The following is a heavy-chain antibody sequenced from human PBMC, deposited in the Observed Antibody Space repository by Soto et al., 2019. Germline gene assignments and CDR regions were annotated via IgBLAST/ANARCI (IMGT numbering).Heavy chain of an antibody. J-gene: IGHJ6*02. D-gene: IGHD6-13*01. CDR2: ISYDGSNK. CDR3: ARVSYSSSWYYYYYGMDV. V-gene: IGHV3-30-3*01. CDR1: GFTFSSYA. Sequence: PGGSLRLSCAASGFTFSSYAMHWVRQAPGKGLEWVAVISYDGSNKYYADSVKGRFTISRDNSKNTLYLQMNSLRAEDTAVYYCARVSYSSSWYYYYYGMDVWGQGTTVTVSS.